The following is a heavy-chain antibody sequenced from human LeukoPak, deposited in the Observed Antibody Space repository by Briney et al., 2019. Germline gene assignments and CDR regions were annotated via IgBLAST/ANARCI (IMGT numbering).Heavy chain of an antibody. V-gene: IGHV3-48*03. Sequence: GGTLRLSCAASGVTFSSYEMNWVRQAPGPGLEGVSYISSSGSTIYYADSVKGRFTISRDNAKNSLYLQMNSLRAEDTAVYYCARKGYNSMADYWGQGTLVTVSS. J-gene: IGHJ4*02. CDR3: ARKGYNSMADY. CDR2: ISSSGSTI. CDR1: GVTFSSYE. D-gene: IGHD5-24*01.